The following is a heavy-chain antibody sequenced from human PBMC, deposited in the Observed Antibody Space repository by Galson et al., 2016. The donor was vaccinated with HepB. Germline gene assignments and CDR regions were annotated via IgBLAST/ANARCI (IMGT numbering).Heavy chain of an antibody. CDR2: INANNGNK. J-gene: IGHJ4*02. D-gene: IGHD3-22*01. V-gene: IGHV1-18*01. Sequence: SVKVSCKASGYTFNSYGISWVRQAPGQGLEWMGWINANNGNKNYARKFQGRVTVTTDTSTSTAYMEVRSLRSDDTAVYYCARDKGPDYYYGSGNHVLDYWGQGTLVTVSS. CDR3: ARDKGPDYYYGSGNHVLDY. CDR1: GYTFNSYG.